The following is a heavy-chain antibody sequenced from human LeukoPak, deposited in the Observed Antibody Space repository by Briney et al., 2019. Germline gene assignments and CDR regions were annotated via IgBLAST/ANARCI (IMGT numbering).Heavy chain of an antibody. CDR2: IYSGGRT. V-gene: IGHV3-66*01. D-gene: IGHD6-13*01. J-gene: IGHJ4*02. CDR1: GGSFSGYY. Sequence: PSETLSLTCAVYGGSFSGYYWSWVRQAPGKGLEWVSVIYSGGRTYYADSVKGRFTISRDNSKNTLYLQMNRLRAEDTAVYYCARAGPSSSWHQFDYWGQGTLVTVSS. CDR3: ARAGPSSSWHQFDY.